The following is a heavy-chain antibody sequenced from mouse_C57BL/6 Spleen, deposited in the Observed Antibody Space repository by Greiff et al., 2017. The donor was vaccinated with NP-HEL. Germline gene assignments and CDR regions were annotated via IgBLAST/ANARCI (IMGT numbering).Heavy chain of an antibody. CDR1: GYTFTSYW. J-gene: IGHJ3*01. V-gene: IGHV1-53*01. CDR3: ARGGSGFSWFAY. CDR2: INPSNGGT. Sequence: QVQLQQPGTELVKPGASVKLSCKASGYTFTSYWMHWVKQRPGQGLEWIGNINPSNGGTNYNEKFKSKATLTVNKSSSTAYMQLSSLTSEDSAVCYCARGGSGFSWFAYWGQGTLVTVSA. D-gene: IGHD3-2*02.